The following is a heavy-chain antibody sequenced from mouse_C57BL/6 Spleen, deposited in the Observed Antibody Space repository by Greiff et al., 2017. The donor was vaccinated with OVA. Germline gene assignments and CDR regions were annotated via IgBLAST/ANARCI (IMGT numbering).Heavy chain of an antibody. CDR2: INPSNGGT. D-gene: IGHD3-2*02. CDR3: AREETPRSGYGLYYAMDY. J-gene: IGHJ4*01. CDR1: GYTFTSYW. Sequence: QVQLQQPGTELVKPGASVKLSCKASGYTFTSYWMHWVKQRPGQGLEWIGNINPSNGGTNYNEKFKSKATLTVDKSSSTAYMQLSSLTSEDSAVYYCAREETPRSGYGLYYAMDYWGQGTSVTVSS. V-gene: IGHV1-53*01.